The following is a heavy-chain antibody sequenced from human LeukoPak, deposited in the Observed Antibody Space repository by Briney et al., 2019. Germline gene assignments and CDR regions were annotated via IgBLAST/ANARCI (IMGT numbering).Heavy chain of an antibody. D-gene: IGHD6-19*01. CDR1: RFTFSSYW. CDR3: AKDYLAVAGIAWGGY. CDR2: IKQDGSEK. V-gene: IGHV3-7*03. Sequence: GGSLRLSCAASRFTFSSYWMGWVRQAPGKGLEWVASIKQDGSEKYYVDSVKGRFTISRDNAKNSLYLQMNSLRAEDTAVYYCAKDYLAVAGIAWGGYWGQGTLVTVSS. J-gene: IGHJ4*02.